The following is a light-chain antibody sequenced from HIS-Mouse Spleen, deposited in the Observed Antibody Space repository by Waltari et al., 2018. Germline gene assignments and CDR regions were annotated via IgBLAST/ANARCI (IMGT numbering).Light chain of an antibody. CDR3: AAWDDSLNGPNVV. J-gene: IGLJ2*01. Sequence: QSVLTQPPSASGTPGQRVTISCSGSSSNIGINTVTCYHHLPGTAPKLLLYTNNQRPSGVPDRFSGSKSGTSASLAISGLQSEDEADYYCAAWDDSLNGPNVVFGGGTKLTVL. CDR2: TNN. CDR1: SSNIGINT. V-gene: IGLV1-44*01.